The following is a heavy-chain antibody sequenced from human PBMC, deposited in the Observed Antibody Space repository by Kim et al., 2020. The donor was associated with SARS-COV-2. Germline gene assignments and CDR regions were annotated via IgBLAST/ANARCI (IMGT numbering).Heavy chain of an antibody. V-gene: IGHV4-59*01. Sequence: SETLSLTCTVSGGSISSYYWSWIRQPPGKGLEWIGYSYYSGSTNYNPSLKSRVTISVDTSKKQFSLKLSSVTAADTAVYYCERVWGAGGNAAAGYYGMDVWGQGTTVTVSS. CDR2: SYYSGST. CDR3: ERVWGAGGNAAAGYYGMDV. D-gene: IGHD6-13*01. CDR1: GGSISSYY. J-gene: IGHJ6*02.